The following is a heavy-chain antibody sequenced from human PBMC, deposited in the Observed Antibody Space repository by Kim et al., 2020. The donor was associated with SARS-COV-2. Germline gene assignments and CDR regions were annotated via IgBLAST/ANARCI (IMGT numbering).Heavy chain of an antibody. J-gene: IGHJ3*02. D-gene: IGHD2-21*02. CDR2: ISYDGSNK. CDR1: GFTFSSYG. Sequence: GGSLRLSCAASGFTFSSYGMHWVRQAPGKGLEWVAVISYDGSNKYYADSVKGRFTISRDNSKNTLYLQMNSLRAEDTAVYYCARGAPPSIVVVTAPAFDIWGQGTMVTVSS. CDR3: ARGAPPSIVVVTAPAFDI. V-gene: IGHV3-33*05.